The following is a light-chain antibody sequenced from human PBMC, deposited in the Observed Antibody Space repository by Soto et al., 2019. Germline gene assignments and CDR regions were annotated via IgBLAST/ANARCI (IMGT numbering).Light chain of an antibody. Sequence: EIASTQAPGTLSLSPGEGATLSCRASQSISSNYLAWYQQKPGQAPRPLIHGASNRATGIPDRFSGSGSGADFTLTISRLEPEDFAVYYCQQYDSSPRTFGQGTKVEIK. CDR1: QSISSNY. J-gene: IGKJ1*01. CDR2: GAS. CDR3: QQYDSSPRT. V-gene: IGKV3-20*01.